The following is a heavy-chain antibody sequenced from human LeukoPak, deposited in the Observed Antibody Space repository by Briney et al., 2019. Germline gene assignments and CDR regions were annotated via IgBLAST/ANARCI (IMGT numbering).Heavy chain of an antibody. J-gene: IGHJ4*02. CDR2: ISYDGSNK. Sequence: PGGSLRLSCAASGFTFSSYAMHWVRQAPGKGLEWVAVISYDGSNKYYVDSVKGRFTISRDNSKNMLYLQMNSLRTEDTALYYCAREAGLSTRRRLDYWGQGTLVTVSS. V-gene: IGHV3-30-3*01. D-gene: IGHD4/OR15-4a*01. CDR1: GFTFSSYA. CDR3: AREAGLSTRRRLDY.